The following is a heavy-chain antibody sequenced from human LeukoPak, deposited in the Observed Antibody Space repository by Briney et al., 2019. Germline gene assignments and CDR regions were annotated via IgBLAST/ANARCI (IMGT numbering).Heavy chain of an antibody. Sequence: GGSLRLSCAASGSTFSDYSMNWVRQAPGKGLEWISYIGIDSGNANYADSVKGRFTISGDKAKNSLYLQMNSLRVEDTAVYYCARDYKYAFDNWGQGTLVTVSS. CDR3: ARDYKYAFDN. CDR2: IGIDSGNA. D-gene: IGHD5-24*01. V-gene: IGHV3-48*01. CDR1: GSTFSDYS. J-gene: IGHJ4*02.